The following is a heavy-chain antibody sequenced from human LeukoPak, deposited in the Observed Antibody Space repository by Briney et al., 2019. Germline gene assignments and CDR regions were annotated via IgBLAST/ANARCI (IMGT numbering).Heavy chain of an antibody. V-gene: IGHV3-23*01. CDR3: VRQGGQMGDIVVVPAATSFDY. CDR2: ISGRGDYI. J-gene: IGHJ4*02. D-gene: IGHD2-2*01. CDR1: GFTFTTYA. Sequence: VGSLRLSCAASGFTFTTYAMTWVRQVPGKGLEWVSAISGRGDYIYYADSVKGRFTFSRDNSKNTLYLQMNSLRVEDTALYYCVRQGGQMGDIVVVPAATSFDYWGQGTLVTVSS.